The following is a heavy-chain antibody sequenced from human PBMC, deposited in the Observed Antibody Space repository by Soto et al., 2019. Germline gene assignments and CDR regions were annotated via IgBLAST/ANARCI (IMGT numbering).Heavy chain of an antibody. J-gene: IGHJ4*02. CDR2: IYYSGST. CDR1: GGSISSSSYY. V-gene: IGHV4-39*01. D-gene: IGHD6-13*01. Sequence: SETLSLTCTVSGGSISSSSYYWGWIRQPPGKGLEWIGSIYYSGSTYYNPSLKSRVTISVDTSKNQFSLKLSSVTAADTAVYYCARIYSSSWPTFDYWGQGTLVTVS. CDR3: ARIYSSSWPTFDY.